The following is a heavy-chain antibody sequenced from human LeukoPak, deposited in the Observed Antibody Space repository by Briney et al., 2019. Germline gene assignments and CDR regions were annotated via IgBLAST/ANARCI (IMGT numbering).Heavy chain of an antibody. CDR3: VRDLFYSSGWYYFDS. J-gene: IGHJ4*02. CDR2: ISGSGGNT. Sequence: GGSLRLSCAASGFTFDNFAMSWVRQAPGKGLEWVSAISGSGGNTYYADSVKGRFTISRDNSKSTLYLQVNSLRAEDTAIYYCVRDLFYSSGWYYFDSWGQGTLVSVSS. D-gene: IGHD6-19*01. V-gene: IGHV3-23*01. CDR1: GFTFDNFA.